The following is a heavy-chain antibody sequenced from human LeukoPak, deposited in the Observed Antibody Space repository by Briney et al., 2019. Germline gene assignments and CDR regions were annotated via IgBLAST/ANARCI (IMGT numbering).Heavy chain of an antibody. CDR3: ARGDDFWSGYIALDS. J-gene: IGHJ4*02. D-gene: IGHD3-3*01. CDR2: INSNSGGT. CDR1: GYTFTDYY. V-gene: IGHV1-2*02. Sequence: ASVKVSCKASGYTFTDYYMHWVRQAPGQGLEWMGWINSNSGGTNYAQKFQGRVTMTRDTSISTAYMELSRLRSDDTAVYYCARGDDFWSGYIALDSWGQGTLVTVSS.